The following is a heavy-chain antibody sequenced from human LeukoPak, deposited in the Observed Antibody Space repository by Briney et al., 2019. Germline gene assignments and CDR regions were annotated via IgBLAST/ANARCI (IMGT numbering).Heavy chain of an antibody. CDR3: AMATRWLNFDY. Sequence: PGGSLRLSCTVSGFTVSSNSMSWVRQAPGKGLEWVSILYSGDTTHYADSVKGRFVISRDNSKNTLYLQMNSLRAEDTAVYYCAMATRWLNFDYWGQGTLVTVSS. D-gene: IGHD5-24*01. CDR2: LYSGDTT. CDR1: GFTVSSNS. J-gene: IGHJ4*02. V-gene: IGHV3-66*01.